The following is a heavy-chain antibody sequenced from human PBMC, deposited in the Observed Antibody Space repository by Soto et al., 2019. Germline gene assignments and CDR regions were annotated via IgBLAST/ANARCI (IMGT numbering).Heavy chain of an antibody. D-gene: IGHD2-15*01. J-gene: IGHJ6*02. CDR3: ARAVVVAAIGDYYYYSDGMDV. CDR2: MYHCGST. V-gene: IGHV4-4*02. Sequence: QVQLPESGPGLVKPSGTLSLPCAVYAGSNSSSNWWSWVRQPPGRVLEWVGEMYHCGSTNYNPSLKSRVTISVDKSKNQFSLKLSSVTAADTAVYYCARAVVVAAIGDYYYYSDGMDVWGHGTTVTVSS. CDR1: AGSNSSSNW.